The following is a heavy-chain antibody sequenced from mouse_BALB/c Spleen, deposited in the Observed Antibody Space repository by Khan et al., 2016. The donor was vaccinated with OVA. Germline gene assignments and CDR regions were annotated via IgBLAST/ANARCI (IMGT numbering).Heavy chain of an antibody. Sequence: AQLQQSGPELVKPGASVKMSCKASGYTFTSYVMHWVKQKPGLGLEWIGYIYPFNDDAKYNEKFKGKATLTSDKSSSTAYMELSSLTSEDSAVYYCAPVGTSYVSFAYWGQGTLVTVSA. CDR3: APVGTSYVSFAY. CDR2: IYPFNDDA. D-gene: IGHD1-1*01. CDR1: GYTFTSYV. V-gene: IGHV1S136*01. J-gene: IGHJ3*01.